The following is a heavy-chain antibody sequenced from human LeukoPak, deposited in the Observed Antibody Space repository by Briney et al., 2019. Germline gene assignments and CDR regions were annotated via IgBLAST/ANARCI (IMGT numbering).Heavy chain of an antibody. CDR3: ARGRRSGWDDWFDS. V-gene: IGHV3-30*04. J-gene: IGHJ5*01. CDR1: GFTFSSYA. CDR2: ISYDGSNK. D-gene: IGHD6-19*01. Sequence: GSLRLSCAASGFTFSSYAMPWVRQAPGKGLQWVAVISYDGSNKYYADSVKGRSTISRDNFKNTVDLQMNSLRPDDTAIYYCARGRRSGWDDWFDSWGQGTLVTVSS.